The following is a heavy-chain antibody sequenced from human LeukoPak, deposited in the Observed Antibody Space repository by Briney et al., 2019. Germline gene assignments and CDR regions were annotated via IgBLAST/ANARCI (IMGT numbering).Heavy chain of an antibody. D-gene: IGHD5-12*01. Sequence: PGGSLRLSCAASGFTFSSYAMSWVRQAPGKRLEWVSAISGSGGSTYYADSVKGRFTISRDNSKNTLYLQMNSLRAEDTAVYYCAKSKGSGYDWDYWGQGTLVTVSS. CDR3: AKSKGSGYDWDY. CDR2: ISGSGGST. V-gene: IGHV3-23*01. CDR1: GFTFSSYA. J-gene: IGHJ4*02.